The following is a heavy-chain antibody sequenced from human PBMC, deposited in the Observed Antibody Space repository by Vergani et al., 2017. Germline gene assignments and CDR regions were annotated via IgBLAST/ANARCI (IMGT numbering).Heavy chain of an antibody. CDR3: ASVYSAFDI. CDR2: IYSGGST. CDR1: GFTFSGSA. V-gene: IGHV3-53*01. J-gene: IGHJ3*02. D-gene: IGHD1-14*01. Sequence: EVQLVESGGGLVQPGGSLKLSCAASGFTFSGSAMHWVRQASGKGPEWVSVIYSGGSTYYADSVKGRFTISRDNSKNTLYLQMNSLRAEDTAVYYCASVYSAFDIWGQGTMVTVSS.